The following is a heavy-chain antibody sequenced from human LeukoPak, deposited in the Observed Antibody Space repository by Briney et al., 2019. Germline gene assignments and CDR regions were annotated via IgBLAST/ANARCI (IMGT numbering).Heavy chain of an antibody. Sequence: GGSLRLSCTASGFTFTTYWMSWVRHPPGKGLEWVANIKQDGTEKYYVDSVKGRFTISRDNAKNSLYLQMNSLRAEDTAVYYCARDRASKAVWGQGTLVTVSS. D-gene: IGHD6-19*01. CDR1: GFTFTTYW. CDR2: IKQDGTEK. V-gene: IGHV3-7*01. J-gene: IGHJ4*02. CDR3: ARDRASKAV.